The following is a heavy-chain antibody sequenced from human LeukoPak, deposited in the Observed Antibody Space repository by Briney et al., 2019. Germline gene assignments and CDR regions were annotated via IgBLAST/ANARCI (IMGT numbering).Heavy chain of an antibody. D-gene: IGHD4-23*01. Sequence: GGSPRLSCAASGFTFSSYSMNWVRQAPGKGLEWVSSISSSSSYIYYADSVKGRFTISRDNAKNSLYLQMNSLRAENTAVYYCARPDYGGKRPFWYFDLWGRGTLVTVSS. CDR1: GFTFSSYS. V-gene: IGHV3-21*01. CDR3: ARPDYGGKRPFWYFDL. CDR2: ISSSSSYI. J-gene: IGHJ2*01.